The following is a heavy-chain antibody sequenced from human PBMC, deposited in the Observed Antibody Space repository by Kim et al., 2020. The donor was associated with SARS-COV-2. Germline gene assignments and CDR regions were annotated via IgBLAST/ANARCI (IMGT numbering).Heavy chain of an antibody. Sequence: SETLSLTCSVSGGSISSYYWSWIRQLPGKGMEWIGYIYSSGSTNYNTSLKSRVSISVDTSKNPFSLNLTSVTAADTAIYYCAAYQFYYDSGGYYRRDAFDIWGRGTMVTVSS. D-gene: IGHD3-22*01. CDR1: GGSISSYY. J-gene: IGHJ3*02. CDR3: AAYQFYYDSGGYYRRDAFDI. V-gene: IGHV4-59*01. CDR2: IYSSGST.